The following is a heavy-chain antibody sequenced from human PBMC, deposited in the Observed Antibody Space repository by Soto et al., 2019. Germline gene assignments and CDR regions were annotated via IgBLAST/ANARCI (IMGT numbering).Heavy chain of an antibody. V-gene: IGHV3-33*01. CDR3: ARVDFWSGYYEEHDAFDI. Sequence: GGSLRLSCAASGFTFSSYGMHWVRQAPGKGLEWVAVIWYDGSNKYYADSVKGRFTISRDNSKNTLYLQMNSLRAEDTAVYYCARVDFWSGYYEEHDAFDIWGQGTMVTVSS. CDR1: GFTFSSYG. J-gene: IGHJ3*02. D-gene: IGHD3-3*01. CDR2: IWYDGSNK.